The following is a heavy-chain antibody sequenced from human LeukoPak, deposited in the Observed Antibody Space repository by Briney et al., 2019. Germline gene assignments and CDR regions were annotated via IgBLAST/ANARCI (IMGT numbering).Heavy chain of an antibody. CDR3: AGGAYRELLWFGELLSPLYYYGMDV. CDR2: IIPIFGTA. D-gene: IGHD3-10*01. V-gene: IGHV1-69*13. Sequence: VASVKVSCKASGGTFSSYAISWVRQAPGQGLKWMGGIIPIFGTANYAQKFQGRVTITADESTSTAYMELSSLRSEDTAVYYCAGGAYRELLWFGELLSPLYYYGMDVWGKGTTVTVSS. CDR1: GGTFSSYA. J-gene: IGHJ6*04.